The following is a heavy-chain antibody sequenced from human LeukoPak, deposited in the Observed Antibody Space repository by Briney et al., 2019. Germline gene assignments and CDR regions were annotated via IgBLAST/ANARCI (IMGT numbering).Heavy chain of an antibody. Sequence: ASVKVSCKASGYTFTGYYTHWVRQAPGQGLEWMGWINPNSGGTNYAQKFQGRVTMTRDTSISTAYMELSRLRSDDTAVYYCARPGELYDSSGLFDYWGQGTLVTVSS. CDR1: GYTFTGYY. D-gene: IGHD3-22*01. CDR3: ARPGELYDSSGLFDY. V-gene: IGHV1-2*02. CDR2: INPNSGGT. J-gene: IGHJ4*02.